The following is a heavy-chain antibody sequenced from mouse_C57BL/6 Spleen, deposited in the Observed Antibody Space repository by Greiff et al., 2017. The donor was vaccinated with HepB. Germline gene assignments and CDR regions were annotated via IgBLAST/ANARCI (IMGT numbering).Heavy chain of an antibody. Sequence: EVQVVESGEGLVKPGGSLKLSCAASGFTFSSYAMSWVRQTPEKRLEWVAYISSGGDYIYYADTVKGRFTISRDNARNTLYLQMSSLKSEDTAMYYCTRGGGTVFYAMDYWGQGTSVTVSS. CDR3: TRGGGTVFYAMDY. CDR1: GFTFSSYA. J-gene: IGHJ4*01. D-gene: IGHD4-1*01. V-gene: IGHV5-9-1*02. CDR2: ISSGGDYI.